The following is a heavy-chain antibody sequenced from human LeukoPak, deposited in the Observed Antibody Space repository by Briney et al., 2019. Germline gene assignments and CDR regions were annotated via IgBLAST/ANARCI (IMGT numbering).Heavy chain of an antibody. CDR1: GFTFSSYE. CDR2: IKKDGSEK. J-gene: IGHJ4*02. V-gene: IGHV3-7*01. Sequence: GSLRLSCAASGFTFSSYEMNWVRQAPGKGLEWVANIKKDGSEKYYVDSVKGRFTISRDNAKNSLYLQMNSLRAEDTAVYYCAREVEYSGSAFDYWGQGTLVTVSS. CDR3: AREVEYSGSAFDY. D-gene: IGHD1-26*01.